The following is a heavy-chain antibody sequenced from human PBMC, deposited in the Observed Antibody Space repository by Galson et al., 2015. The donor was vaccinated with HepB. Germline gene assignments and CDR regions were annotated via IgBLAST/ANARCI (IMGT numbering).Heavy chain of an antibody. CDR1: GFTFSDYY. CDR2: ISSSSSYT. CDR3: ARGAFEYSSSGWFDP. V-gene: IGHV3-11*06. D-gene: IGHD6-6*01. J-gene: IGHJ5*02. Sequence: SLRLSCAASGFTFSDYYMSWIRQAPGKGLEWVSYISSSSSYTNYADSVKGRFTISRDNAKNSLYLQMNSLRAEDTAVYYCARGAFEYSSSGWFDPWGQGTLVTVSS.